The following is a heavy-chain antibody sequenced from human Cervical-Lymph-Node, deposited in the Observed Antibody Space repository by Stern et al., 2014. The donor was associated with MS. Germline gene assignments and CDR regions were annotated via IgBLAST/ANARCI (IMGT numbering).Heavy chain of an antibody. CDR1: GYTFTNYY. CDR3: ARGSTIFYGMDV. V-gene: IGHV1-46*01. Sequence: VQLVQSGAEVKKPGASVKVSCKAPGYTFTNYYMNWVRQAPGQGLEWMGMINPRGGGTSNAQKFQGRLTMTRDTSTSTVYMELSSLRSDDTAVYYCARGSTIFYGMDVWGQGTTVTVSS. CDR2: INPRGGGT. J-gene: IGHJ6*02. D-gene: IGHD4/OR15-4a*01.